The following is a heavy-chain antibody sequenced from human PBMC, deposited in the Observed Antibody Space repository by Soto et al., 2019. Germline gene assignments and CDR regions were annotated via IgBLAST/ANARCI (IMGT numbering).Heavy chain of an antibody. CDR1: GGSFSGYY. J-gene: IGHJ6*02. D-gene: IGHD3-10*01. CDR3: ARGRGSTVRGVGYYGMDV. CDR2: INHSGST. Sequence: SETLSLTCAVYGGSFSGYYWSWIRQPPGKGLEWIGEINHSGSTNYNPSLKSRVTISVDTSKNQFSLKLSSVTAADTAVYYCARGRGSTVRGVGYYGMDVWGQGTTVTVSS. V-gene: IGHV4-34*01.